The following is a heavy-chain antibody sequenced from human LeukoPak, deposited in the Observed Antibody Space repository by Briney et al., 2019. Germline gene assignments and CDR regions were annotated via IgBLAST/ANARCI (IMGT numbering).Heavy chain of an antibody. V-gene: IGHV3-11*01. CDR3: ARDVGELLPFYYYYGMDV. CDR2: ISSSGSTI. CDR1: GFTFSDYY. D-gene: IGHD3-16*01. Sequence: GGSLRLSCAAFGFTFSDYYMSWIRQAPGKGLEWVSYISSSGSTIYYADSVKGRFTISRDNAKNSLYLQMNSLRAEDTAVYYCARDVGELLPFYYYYGMDVWGQGTTVTVSS. J-gene: IGHJ6*02.